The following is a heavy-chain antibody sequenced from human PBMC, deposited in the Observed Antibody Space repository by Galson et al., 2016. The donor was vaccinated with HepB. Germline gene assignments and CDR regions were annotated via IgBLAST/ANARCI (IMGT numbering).Heavy chain of an antibody. V-gene: IGHV1-3*01. CDR1: GYTFTSYG. J-gene: IGHJ4*02. Sequence: SCKASGYTFTSYGMHWVRQVPGQRLEWMGWISADNDDTKYSEKFQGRVTITRDTSASTAYMELSSLRSEDTAVYYCARGEIIVITFDYWGQGTPVTVSS. CDR2: ISADNDDT. D-gene: IGHD3-22*01. CDR3: ARGEIIVITFDY.